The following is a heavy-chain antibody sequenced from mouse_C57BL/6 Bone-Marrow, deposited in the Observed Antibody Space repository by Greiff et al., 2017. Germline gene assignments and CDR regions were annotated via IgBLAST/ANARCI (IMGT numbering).Heavy chain of an antibody. CDR3: ARRITSGY. V-gene: IGHV1-55*01. Sequence: QVQLQQPGAELVKPGASVKMSCKASGYTFTSYWITWVKQRPGQGLEWIGDIYPGSGSTNYNEKFKSKATLTVDKSSSTAYMQLSSLTSEDSAVYYCARRITSGYWGQGTTLTVSS. D-gene: IGHD1-1*01. J-gene: IGHJ2*01. CDR1: GYTFTSYW. CDR2: IYPGSGST.